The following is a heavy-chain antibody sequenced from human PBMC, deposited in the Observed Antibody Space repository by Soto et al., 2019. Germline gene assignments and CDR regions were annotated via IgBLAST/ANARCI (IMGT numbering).Heavy chain of an antibody. CDR3: ASNQPGGWYFDY. J-gene: IGHJ4*02. CDR2: IWYDGSNK. D-gene: IGHD2-2*01. CDR1: GFTFSSYG. V-gene: IGHV3-33*01. Sequence: QVQLVESGGGVVQPGRSLRLSCAASGFTFSSYGMHWVRQAPGKGLEWVAVIWYDGSNKYYADSVKGRFTISGDNSKNTLYLQMNSQRAEDTAVYYWASNQPGGWYFDYWGQGTLVTVSS.